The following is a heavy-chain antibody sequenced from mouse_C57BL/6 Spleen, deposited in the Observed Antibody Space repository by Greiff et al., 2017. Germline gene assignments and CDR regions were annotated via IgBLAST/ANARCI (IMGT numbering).Heavy chain of an antibody. Sequence: VQLQQSGPGLVAPSQSLSITCTVSGFSLPSYAISWVRQPPGKGLEWLGVIWTGGGTNYNSALKSRLSISKDNSKSQVFLKMNSLQTDDTARYYCARNSITTVVGGYFDVWGTGTTVTVSS. V-gene: IGHV2-9-1*01. CDR3: ARNSITTVVGGYFDV. D-gene: IGHD1-1*01. CDR2: IWTGGGT. CDR1: GFSLPSYA. J-gene: IGHJ1*03.